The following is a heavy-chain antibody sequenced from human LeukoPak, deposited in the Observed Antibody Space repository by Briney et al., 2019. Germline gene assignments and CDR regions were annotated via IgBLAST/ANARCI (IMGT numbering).Heavy chain of an antibody. CDR2: FDPEDGET. J-gene: IGHJ6*02. CDR3: ATDRGSYYYYGMDV. V-gene: IGHV1-24*01. D-gene: IGHD3-10*01. Sequence: ASVKVSCKVSGYTLTELSMHWVRQAPGKGLEWMGGFDPEDGETIYAQKFQGRVTMTEDTSTDTAYMELGSLRSEDTAVYYCATDRGSYYYYGMDVWGQGTTVTVSS. CDR1: GYTLTELS.